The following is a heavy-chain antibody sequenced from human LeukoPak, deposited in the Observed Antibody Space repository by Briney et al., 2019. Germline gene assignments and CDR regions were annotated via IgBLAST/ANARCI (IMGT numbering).Heavy chain of an antibody. CDR2: ISSNGGST. D-gene: IGHD2-2*02. J-gene: IGHJ6*02. CDR1: GFTFSSYA. Sequence: GGSLRLSCAASGFTFSSYAMHWVRQAPGKGLEYVSAISSNGGSTYYANSVKGRFTISRDNSKNTLYLQMGSLRAEDMAVYYCARTSMTYPSYYYYGMDVWGQGTTVTVSS. CDR3: ARTSMTYPSYYYYGMDV. V-gene: IGHV3-64*01.